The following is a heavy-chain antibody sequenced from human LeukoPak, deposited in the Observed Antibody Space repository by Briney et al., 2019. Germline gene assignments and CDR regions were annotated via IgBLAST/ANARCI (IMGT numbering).Heavy chain of an antibody. V-gene: IGHV1-69*13. CDR1: GGTFSSYA. J-gene: IGHJ4*02. CDR2: IIPIFGTA. CDR3: VGGSSGYYYFDY. Sequence: ASVKVSCKASGGTFSSYAISWVRRAPGQGLEWMGGIIPIFGTANYAQKFQGRVTITADESTSTAYMELSSLRSEDTAVYYCVGGSSGYYYFDYWGQGTLVTVSS. D-gene: IGHD3-22*01.